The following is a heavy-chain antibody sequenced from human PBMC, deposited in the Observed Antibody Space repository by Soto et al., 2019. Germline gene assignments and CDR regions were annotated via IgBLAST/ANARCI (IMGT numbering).Heavy chain of an antibody. CDR1: GGSISSGGYS. Sequence: SETLSLTCAVSGGSISSGGYSWSWIRQPPGKGLEWIGYIYHSGSTYYNPSLKSRVTISVDRSKNQFSLKLSSVTAADTAVYYCARVRARGYYFDYWGQGTLVTVSS. D-gene: IGHD6-6*01. CDR3: ARVRARGYYFDY. CDR2: IYHSGST. V-gene: IGHV4-30-2*01. J-gene: IGHJ4*02.